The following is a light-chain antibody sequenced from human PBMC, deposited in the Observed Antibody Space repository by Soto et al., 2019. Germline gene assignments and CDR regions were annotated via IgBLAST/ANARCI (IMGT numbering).Light chain of an antibody. CDR1: QSVSGW. Sequence: IQLTQSPSTLSPSLVQTPTLTFRASQSVSGWLAWYQQKPGEAPKLLIYDASALPRGVPSRFSGSGSGTKFTLTIASLQPDDFATYYCQQYETFSGTFGPGTKVDIK. J-gene: IGKJ1*01. CDR2: DAS. CDR3: QQYETFSGT. V-gene: IGKV1-5*01.